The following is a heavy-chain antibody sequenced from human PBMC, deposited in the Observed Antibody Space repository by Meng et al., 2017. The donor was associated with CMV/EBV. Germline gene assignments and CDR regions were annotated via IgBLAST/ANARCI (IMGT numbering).Heavy chain of an antibody. CDR1: GCSMSGHH. J-gene: IGHJ4*02. D-gene: IGHD3-22*01. Sequence: LTCNASGCSMSGHHWGWIRQPAGQGLEWLGRITTSGGTDYNPSLKSRVTVSIDTSKTQFSLILSSVTAADTAVYYCARESSGFPLDYWGQGTLVTVSS. CDR2: ITTSGGT. CDR3: ARESSGFPLDY. V-gene: IGHV4-4*07.